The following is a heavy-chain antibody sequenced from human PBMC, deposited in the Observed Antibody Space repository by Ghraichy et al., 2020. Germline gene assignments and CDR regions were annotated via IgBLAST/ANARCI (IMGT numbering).Heavy chain of an antibody. CDR2: IYYSGNT. D-gene: IGHD1-20*01. V-gene: IGHV4-39*07. J-gene: IGHJ6*03. CDR3: ARDAYVTGPPMDV. Sequence: SETLSLTCTVSGGSVSTSTYYWGWIRQPPGKGLEWIGSIYYSGNTYYNPSLKSRVTISVDTSQNQFSLKLSSVTAADTAVYYCARDAYVTGPPMDVWGKGTTVTVSS. CDR1: GGSVSTSTYY.